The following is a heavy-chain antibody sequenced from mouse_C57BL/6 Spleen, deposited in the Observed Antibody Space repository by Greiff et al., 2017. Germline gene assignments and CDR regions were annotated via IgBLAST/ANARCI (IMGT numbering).Heavy chain of an antibody. V-gene: IGHV1-76*01. D-gene: IGHD2-3*01. CDR2: IYPGSGNT. Sequence: VQLQQSGAELVRPGASVKLSCKASGYTFTDYYINWVKQRPGQGLEWIARIYPGSGNTYYNEKFKGKATLTAEKSSSTAYMQLSSLTSEDSAVYFCARDGYSYYCDYWGQGTTLTVSS. J-gene: IGHJ2*01. CDR1: GYTFTDYY. CDR3: ARDGYSYYCDY.